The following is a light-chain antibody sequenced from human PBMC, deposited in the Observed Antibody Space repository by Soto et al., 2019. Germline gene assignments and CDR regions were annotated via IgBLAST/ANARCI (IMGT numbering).Light chain of an antibody. Sequence: QSVLTQPPSASGTPGQRVTISCSGSSSNIGSNYVYWYQQVPGTAPKLLIYRNDQRPSGVPDRFSGSKSGTSASLAISGLRSEDEADYYCAAWDDSLRGWVFGGGTKLTVL. CDR1: SSNIGSNY. CDR3: AAWDDSLRGWV. J-gene: IGLJ3*02. CDR2: RND. V-gene: IGLV1-47*01.